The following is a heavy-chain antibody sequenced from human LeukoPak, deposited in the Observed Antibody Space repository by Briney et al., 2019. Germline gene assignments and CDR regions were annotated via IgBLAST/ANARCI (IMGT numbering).Heavy chain of an antibody. D-gene: IGHD1-14*01. CDR1: GFTFSSYG. CDR2: IWYDGSNK. CDR3: ARDVEGTLDY. J-gene: IGHJ4*02. V-gene: IGHV3-33*01. Sequence: GGSLRLSRAASGFTFSSYGMHWVRQAPGKGLEWVAVIWYDGSNKYYADSVKGRFTISRDNSKNTLYMQMNSLRAEDTAVYYCARDVEGTLDYWGQGTLVTVSS.